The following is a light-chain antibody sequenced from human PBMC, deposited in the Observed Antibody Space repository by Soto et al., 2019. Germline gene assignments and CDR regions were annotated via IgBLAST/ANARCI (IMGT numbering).Light chain of an antibody. CDR1: QGVRSN. J-gene: IGKJ2*01. V-gene: IGKV3-15*01. CDR3: QQFDGWPYT. Sequence: EIVMTQSPATLSVSPGERATLSCKASQGVRSNLAWFQQKPGQAPSLLIHGASTRATGIPARFRGSGSGTNFTLDISGLQSEDFAVYCCQQFDGWPYTFGQGTKLEI. CDR2: GAS.